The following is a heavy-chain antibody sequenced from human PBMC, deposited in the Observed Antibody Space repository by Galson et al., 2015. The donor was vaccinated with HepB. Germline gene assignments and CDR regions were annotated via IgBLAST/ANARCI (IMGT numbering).Heavy chain of an antibody. D-gene: IGHD3-3*01. V-gene: IGHV1-69*01. CDR3: AARLKNYDFWSGYTHLDY. CDR1: GGALGSFA. J-gene: IGHJ4*02. CDR2: IIPLFGAT. Sequence: SCKASGGALGSFALSWVRQAPGRGLEWMGGIIPLFGATNYARGLQDRVTISADESTTTAYMELSSLTFEDTAVYYCAARLKNYDFWSGYTHLDYWGQGTLVTVSS.